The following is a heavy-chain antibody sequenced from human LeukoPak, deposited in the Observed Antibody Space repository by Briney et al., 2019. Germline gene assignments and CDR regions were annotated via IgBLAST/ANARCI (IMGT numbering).Heavy chain of an antibody. Sequence: SVKVSCKASGGTFRTYGVSWVRQAPGQGLEWMGGIIPIFGGTSYAQKFQDRVTITADESMTVAYMDLSSLRFEDTAVYYCARVITIGQPPYYYYMDVWGKGTTVTVSS. D-gene: IGHD3-10*01. CDR2: IIPIFGGT. CDR3: ARVITIGQPPYYYYMDV. CDR1: GGTFRTYG. J-gene: IGHJ6*03. V-gene: IGHV1-69*13.